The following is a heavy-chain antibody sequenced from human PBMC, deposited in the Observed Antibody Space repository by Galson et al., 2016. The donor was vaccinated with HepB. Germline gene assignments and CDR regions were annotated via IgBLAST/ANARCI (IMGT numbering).Heavy chain of an antibody. CDR2: LLSDGNNK. V-gene: IGHV3-30-3*01. CDR3: ARDKGTVYYGAEVYYFDY. Sequence: LRLSCAASGFTVHNYAMHWVRQTPGKGLEWVAVLLSDGNNKYYADSVKGRFTISRDNSKNTVFLEIYSLRAEDSAVYYCARDKGTVYYGAEVYYFDYWGQGALVTVSS. D-gene: IGHD1-26*01. J-gene: IGHJ4*02. CDR1: GFTVHNYA.